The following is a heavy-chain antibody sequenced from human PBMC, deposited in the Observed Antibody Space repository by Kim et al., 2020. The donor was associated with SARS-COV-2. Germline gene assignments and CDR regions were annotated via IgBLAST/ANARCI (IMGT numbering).Heavy chain of an antibody. CDR1: GGSFSGYY. D-gene: IGHD2-2*01. CDR2: INHSGST. V-gene: IGHV4-34*01. CDR3: ARGPRGRGNIVVVPAAGYFYYYYGMDV. J-gene: IGHJ6*02. Sequence: SETLSLTCAVYGGSFSGYYWSWIRQPPGKGLEWIGEINHSGSTNYNPSLKRRVTISVDTSKNQFSLKLRSVTAADTAVYYCARGPRGRGNIVVVPAAGYFYYYYGMDVWGQGTTVTVSS.